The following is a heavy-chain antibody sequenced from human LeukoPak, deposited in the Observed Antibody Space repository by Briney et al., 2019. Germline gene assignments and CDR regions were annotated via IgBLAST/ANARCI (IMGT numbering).Heavy chain of an antibody. Sequence: ASVKVSCKASGYTFTGYFMHGVRQAPGQGLEWMGASNPNNGDTSYAQKSQGRVTMTRDTSIDTAYMELRTLRSDDTAVYYCARDMVGLAANGNWFDPWGQGTLVTVSS. J-gene: IGHJ5*02. CDR3: ARDMVGLAANGNWFDP. CDR2: SNPNNGDT. D-gene: IGHD6-13*01. CDR1: GYTFTGYF. V-gene: IGHV1-2*02.